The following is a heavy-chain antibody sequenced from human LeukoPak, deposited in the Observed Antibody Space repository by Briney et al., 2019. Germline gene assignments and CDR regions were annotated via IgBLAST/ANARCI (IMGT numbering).Heavy chain of an antibody. Sequence: EASVKVSCKSSGGTFSSYAIIWVRQAPGQGLEWMGGIIPIFGTANYAQKFQGRVTITADESTSTAYMELSSLRSEDTAVYYCAKSAMVVARDYYYYYGMDVWGQGTTVTVSS. V-gene: IGHV1-69*01. CDR1: GGTFSSYA. D-gene: IGHD5-12*01. CDR3: AKSAMVVARDYYYYYGMDV. CDR2: IIPIFGTA. J-gene: IGHJ6*02.